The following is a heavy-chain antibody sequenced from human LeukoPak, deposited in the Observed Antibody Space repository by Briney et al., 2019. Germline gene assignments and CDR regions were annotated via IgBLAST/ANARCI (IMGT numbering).Heavy chain of an antibody. Sequence: SSETLSLTCAVSGGSILSTNWWSWVRQPPGKGLEWSGEVHLSGASNYNPSINRLASMAIDTSRNHLSLELSSVTAADTAIYYCARESGAFSPFGFWGQGTLVTVSS. D-gene: IGHD3-10*01. V-gene: IGHV4-4*02. J-gene: IGHJ4*02. CDR2: VHLSGAS. CDR3: ARESGAFSPFGF. CDR1: GGSILSTNW.